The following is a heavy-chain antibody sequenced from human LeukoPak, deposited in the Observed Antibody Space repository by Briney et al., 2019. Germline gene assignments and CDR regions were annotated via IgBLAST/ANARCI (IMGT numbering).Heavy chain of an antibody. J-gene: IGHJ6*03. Sequence: ASVKVSCKASGYTFTRYGISWVRQAPGQGLEWMGWISGYNGNTNYAQKFLGRVSMTADTSTSTAYMELRSLTSDDTAVYYCARDLKLERSYYYYKDVWGKGTTVTVSS. D-gene: IGHD1-1*01. CDR2: ISGYNGNT. CDR1: GYTFTRYG. V-gene: IGHV1-18*01. CDR3: ARDLKLERSYYYYKDV.